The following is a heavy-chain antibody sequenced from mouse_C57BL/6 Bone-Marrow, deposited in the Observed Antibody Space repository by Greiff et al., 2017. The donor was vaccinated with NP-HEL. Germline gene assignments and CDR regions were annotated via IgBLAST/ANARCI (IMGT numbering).Heavy chain of an antibody. Sequence: DVKLQESGPVLVKPGASVKMSCKASGYTFTDYYMNWVKQSHGKSLEWIGVINPYNGGTSYNQKFKGKATLTVDKSSSTAYMELNSLTSEDSAVYYCARSVYGPYYFDYWGQGTTLTVSS. V-gene: IGHV1-19*01. D-gene: IGHD2-10*02. CDR1: GYTFTDYY. J-gene: IGHJ2*01. CDR2: INPYNGGT. CDR3: ARSVYGPYYFDY.